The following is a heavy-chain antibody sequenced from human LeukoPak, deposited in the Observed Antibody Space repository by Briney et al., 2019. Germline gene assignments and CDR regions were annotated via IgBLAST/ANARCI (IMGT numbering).Heavy chain of an antibody. CDR1: GFTFNTYW. D-gene: IGHD3-22*01. CDR2: VSRDGSDM. V-gene: IGHV3-7*03. CDR3: AKDLGYDSSLFDY. J-gene: IGHJ4*02. Sequence: GGSLRLSCAASGFTFNTYWMSWVRQAPGKGLEWLAIVSRDGSDMIYLDSVKGRFTISRDNSKNTLYLQMNSLRAEDTAVYYCAKDLGYDSSLFDYWGQGTLVTVSS.